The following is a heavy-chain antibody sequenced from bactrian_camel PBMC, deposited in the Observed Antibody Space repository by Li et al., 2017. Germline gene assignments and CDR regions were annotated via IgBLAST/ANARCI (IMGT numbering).Heavy chain of an antibody. Sequence: QVQLVESGGGLVQPGGSLRLSCAASGFPFLRGYYMSWVRQAPGKGLEWVVSIYSDEINTYYADSVKGRFTASRDNAKNTMNLQMNSLKSEDTALYYCAAGRTEFVYWGQGTQVTVS. CDR2: IYSDEINT. CDR3: AAGRTEFVY. V-gene: IGHV3-2*01. J-gene: IGHJ4*01. CDR1: GFPFLRGYY.